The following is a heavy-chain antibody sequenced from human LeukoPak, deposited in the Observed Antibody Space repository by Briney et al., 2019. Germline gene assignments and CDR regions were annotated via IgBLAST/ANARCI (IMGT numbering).Heavy chain of an antibody. CDR2: INPSRDKT. J-gene: IGHJ6*02. CDR1: GYTFTSYY. Sequence: GASVKVSCKASGYTFTSYYVHWVRQAPGQGLDGMGIINPSRDKTMYAQKFQGRDTMTRDTSTSTVYMELSSLSYEDTAVYYCARPTSIIPASNIYYYYYAMDLWGQGTTVTVSS. V-gene: IGHV1-46*01. CDR3: ARPTSIIPASNIYYYYYAMDL. D-gene: IGHD2-2*01.